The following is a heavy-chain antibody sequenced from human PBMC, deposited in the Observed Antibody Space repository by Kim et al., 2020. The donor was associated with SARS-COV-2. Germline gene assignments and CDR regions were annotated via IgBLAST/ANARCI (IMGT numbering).Heavy chain of an antibody. CDR3: AKDRLYNDYDYAFDY. D-gene: IGHD5-12*01. CDR1: GFPFSRYG. J-gene: IGHJ4*02. V-gene: IGHV3-30*18. Sequence: GGSLRLSCAASGFPFSRYGMHWVRQAPGKGLEWVAVISYAGENKYYADSVKGRFTVSRDNSRNTLYLQMNSLKTEDTAVYYCAKDRLYNDYDYAFDYWGRGTLVTVSS. CDR2: ISYAGENK.